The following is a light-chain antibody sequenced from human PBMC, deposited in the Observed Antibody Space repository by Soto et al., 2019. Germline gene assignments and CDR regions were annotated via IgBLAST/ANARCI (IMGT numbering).Light chain of an antibody. CDR2: VNTDGSH. CDR3: QTWGTGTHVE. CDR1: SGHSSYG. Sequence: VLTQSPSASASLGASVRLTCTLSSGHSSYGIAWHQQQPEKGPRYLMKVNTDGSHSKGDGIPDRFSGSSSGAERYLTISSLQSEDEADYYCQTWGTGTHVEFGGGTKVTVL. J-gene: IGLJ2*01. V-gene: IGLV4-69*02.